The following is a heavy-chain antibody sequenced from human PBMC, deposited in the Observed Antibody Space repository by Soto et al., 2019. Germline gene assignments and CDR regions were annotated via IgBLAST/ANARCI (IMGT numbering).Heavy chain of an antibody. CDR1: GFTFRSYG. Sequence: GGSLRLSCAASGFTFRSYGRHWVRQAPGKGLVWVSRINSDGSGTSYADSVKGRFTISRDNSKNTLYLQMNSLRAEDTAVYYCARDGSGSYYSKYYYYYYGMDVWGQGTTVTVSS. CDR3: ARDGSGSYYSKYYYYYYGMDV. CDR2: INSDGSGT. J-gene: IGHJ6*02. V-gene: IGHV3-74*01. D-gene: IGHD3-10*01.